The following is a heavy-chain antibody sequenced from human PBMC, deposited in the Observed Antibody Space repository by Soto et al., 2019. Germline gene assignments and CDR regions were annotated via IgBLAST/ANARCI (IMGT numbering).Heavy chain of an antibody. CDR3: ARANSGHHDEFDH. D-gene: IGHD5-12*01. V-gene: IGHV1-2*02. J-gene: IGHJ4*01. Sequence: QVPLVQSGAEVTKPGASVKVSCKASGYTFTGYYIHWVRQAPGQGLEWMGWISPNTGATYYAQNFQGTVTLTRDTSISTAYMALSTLRSDDTAVYFCARANSGHHDEFDHWGHGPLLTASS. CDR1: GYTFTGYY. CDR2: ISPNTGAT.